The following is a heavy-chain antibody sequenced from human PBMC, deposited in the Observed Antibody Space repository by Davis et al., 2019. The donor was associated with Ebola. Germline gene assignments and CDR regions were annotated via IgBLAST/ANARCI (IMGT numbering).Heavy chain of an antibody. CDR1: RCTFSSYA. D-gene: IGHD1-26*01. J-gene: IGHJ4*02. Sequence: SSVPVSRKASRCTFSSYAISWVRQAPAQGLEWMGRIIPILGIANYAQKFQGRVTITADKSTSTAYMELSSLRSEDTAVYYCATTLDQPLLDYWGQGTLVTVSS. V-gene: IGHV1-69*04. CDR3: ATTLDQPLLDY. CDR2: IIPILGIA.